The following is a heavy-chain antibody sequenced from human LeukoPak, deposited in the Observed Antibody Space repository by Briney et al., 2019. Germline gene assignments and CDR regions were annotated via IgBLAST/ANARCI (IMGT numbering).Heavy chain of an antibody. D-gene: IGHD3-22*01. CDR1: GFTFSSYA. Sequence: GGSLRLSCAASGFTFSSYAMSWVRQAPGKGLEWVAVISYDGSNKYYADSVKGRFTISRDNSKNTLYLQMNSLRAEDTAVYYCARANPDDSSGYYPDYWGQGTLVTVSS. V-gene: IGHV3-30-3*01. CDR3: ARANPDDSSGYYPDY. CDR2: ISYDGSNK. J-gene: IGHJ4*02.